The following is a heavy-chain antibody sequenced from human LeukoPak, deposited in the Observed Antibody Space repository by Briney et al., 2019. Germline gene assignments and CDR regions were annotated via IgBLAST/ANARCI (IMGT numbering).Heavy chain of an antibody. CDR2: IKQDGSEK. Sequence: PGGSLRLSCAASGFTFSSYWMSWVRQAPGKGLEWVANIKQDGSEKYYVDSVKGRFTISRDNAKNSLYLQMNSLRAEDTAVYYCARHVLLWFGELYFGYWGQGTLVTVPS. V-gene: IGHV3-7*01. CDR1: GFTFSSYW. J-gene: IGHJ4*02. CDR3: ARHVLLWFGELYFGY. D-gene: IGHD3-10*01.